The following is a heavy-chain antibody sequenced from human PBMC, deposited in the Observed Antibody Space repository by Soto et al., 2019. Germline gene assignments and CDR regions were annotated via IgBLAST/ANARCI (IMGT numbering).Heavy chain of an antibody. J-gene: IGHJ5*02. V-gene: IGHV1-18*01. Sequence: QVQLVQSGAEVKKPGASVKVSCKASGYTFTSYGISWVRQAPGQGLEWMGWISAYNGNTNYAQKLQGRVTMTTDTSTSTAYMELRSLRSDDTAVYYCARDYYGSGSYYNGGNWFDHWGQGTLVTVSS. CDR2: ISAYNGNT. D-gene: IGHD3-10*01. CDR3: ARDYYGSGSYYNGGNWFDH. CDR1: GYTFTSYG.